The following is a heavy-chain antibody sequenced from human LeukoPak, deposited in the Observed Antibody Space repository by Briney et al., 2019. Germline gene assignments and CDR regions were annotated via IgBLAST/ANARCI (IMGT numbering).Heavy chain of an antibody. D-gene: IGHD1-14*01. CDR1: GFTFSGYW. V-gene: IGHV3-7*01. J-gene: IGHJ4*02. Sequence: GGSLRLSCAASGFTFSGYWMSWVRQAPGKRLEWVANIKQDGSEKYYVDSVKGRFTISRDNAKNSLYLQMNSLRAEDTAVYYCARAVSYWGQGTLVTVSS. CDR3: ARAVSY. CDR2: IKQDGSEK.